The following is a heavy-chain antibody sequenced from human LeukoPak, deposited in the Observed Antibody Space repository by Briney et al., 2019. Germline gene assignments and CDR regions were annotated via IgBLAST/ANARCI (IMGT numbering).Heavy chain of an antibody. V-gene: IGHV4-39*01. D-gene: IGHD3-3*01. Sequence: SETLSLTCTVSGGSISSSSYYWGWIRQPPGKGLEWIGSIYYSGSTYYNPSLKSRVTISVDTSKNQFSLKLSSVTAADTAVYYCARAGKYYDFWSGYYQSTFFDYWGQGTLVTVSS. J-gene: IGHJ4*02. CDR2: IYYSGST. CDR3: ARAGKYYDFWSGYYQSTFFDY. CDR1: GGSISSSSYY.